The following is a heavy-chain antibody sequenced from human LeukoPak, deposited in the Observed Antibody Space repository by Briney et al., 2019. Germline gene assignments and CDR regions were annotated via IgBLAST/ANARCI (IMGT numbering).Heavy chain of an antibody. V-gene: IGHV4-38-2*02. D-gene: IGHD1-7*01. CDR2: IYHSGST. CDR3: ARFITGTTSDAFDI. CDR1: GYTISSGYY. J-gene: IGHJ3*02. Sequence: SETLSLTCTVSGYTISSGYYWGWIRQPPGKGLEWIGSIYHSGSTYYNPSLKSRVTISVDTFKNQFSLKLSSVTAADTAVYYCARFITGTTSDAFDIWGQGTMVTVSS.